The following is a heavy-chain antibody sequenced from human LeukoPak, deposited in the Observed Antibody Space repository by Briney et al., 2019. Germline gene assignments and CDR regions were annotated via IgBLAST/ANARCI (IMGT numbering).Heavy chain of an antibody. D-gene: IGHD3-22*01. CDR1: GFTFSSYA. Sequence: PGGSLRLSCAASGFTFSSYAMGWVRQAPGKGPEWVSSISGSGGHTYFADSVEGRFTISRDNSKNTLDLQMNSLKVEDTAVYYCAKFRYHSNDNNYLDFNYWGQGTLVTVSS. CDR3: AKFRYHSNDNNYLDFNY. J-gene: IGHJ4*02. V-gene: IGHV3-23*01. CDR2: ISGSGGHT.